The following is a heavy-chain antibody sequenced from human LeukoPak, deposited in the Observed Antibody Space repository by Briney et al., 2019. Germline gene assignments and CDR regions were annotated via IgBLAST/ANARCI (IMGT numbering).Heavy chain of an antibody. D-gene: IGHD3-10*01. CDR2: ISPDGNTR. Sequence: PGGSLRLSCTASGLAFTNCWMSWVRQAPGEGLEWVANISPDGNTRYYVDSVEGRFTISRDNAKNSVLLQMDALTAEDTAVYYCANGCDGSWSLGGQGSLVTVSS. J-gene: IGHJ4*02. CDR3: ANGCDGSWSL. CDR1: GLAFTNCW. V-gene: IGHV3-7*03.